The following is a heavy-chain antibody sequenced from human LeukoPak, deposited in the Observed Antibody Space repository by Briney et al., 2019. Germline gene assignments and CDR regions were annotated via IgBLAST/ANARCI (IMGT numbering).Heavy chain of an antibody. J-gene: IGHJ4*02. CDR2: IIPTLGIA. Sequence: ASVKVSCKASGGTFGSYAIRWVRQAPGQGLEWMGRIIPTLGIANYAQKFQGRVSITADTSTSTPYMELSSLRSEDTAVFYCARDCRSVSCYSVDHWGQGTLVTVSS. D-gene: IGHD2-15*01. CDR3: ARDCRSVSCYSVDH. V-gene: IGHV1-69*04. CDR1: GGTFGSYA.